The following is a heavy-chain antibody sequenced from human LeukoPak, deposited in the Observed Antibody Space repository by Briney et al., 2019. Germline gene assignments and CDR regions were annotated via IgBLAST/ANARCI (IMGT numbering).Heavy chain of an antibody. J-gene: IGHJ4*02. D-gene: IGHD4-17*01. CDR1: GFTFSDYS. Sequence: GGSMRLSCAASGFTFSDYSMSWVRQAPGKGLEWVSIIVASGGAGTYNADSVKGRFTISRDNSKNTLYLQMNSLGAEDTAVYYCARGASTVIRNLDYWGQGTLVSVST. V-gene: IGHV3-23*01. CDR2: IVASGGAGT. CDR3: ARGASTVIRNLDY.